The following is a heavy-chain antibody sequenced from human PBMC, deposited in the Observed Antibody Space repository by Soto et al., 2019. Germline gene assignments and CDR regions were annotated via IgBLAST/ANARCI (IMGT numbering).Heavy chain of an antibody. CDR2: GGDK. CDR3: VRDAVVSGVDYFDY. V-gene: IGHV3-7*04. D-gene: IGHD2-8*01. Sequence: GGDKYFLESVKGRFTISRDNAKNSLYLQMNSLRVEDTAIYYCVRDAVVSGVDYFDYWGQGTLVTVSS. J-gene: IGHJ4*02.